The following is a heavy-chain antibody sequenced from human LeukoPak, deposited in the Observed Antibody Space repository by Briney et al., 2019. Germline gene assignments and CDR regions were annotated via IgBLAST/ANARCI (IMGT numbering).Heavy chain of an antibody. J-gene: IGHJ4*02. V-gene: IGHV3-23*01. CDR1: GFTFSSDA. CDR3: AKSGYNYYDSSGYADY. D-gene: IGHD3-22*01. Sequence: ETGGSLRLSCAASGFTFSSDAMSWVRQAPGKGLEWVSAISGSGGSTTYADSVKGQVTISRDNSKNTLYLQMNSLRAEDTAVYYCAKSGYNYYDSSGYADYWGQGTLVTVSS. CDR2: ISGSGGST.